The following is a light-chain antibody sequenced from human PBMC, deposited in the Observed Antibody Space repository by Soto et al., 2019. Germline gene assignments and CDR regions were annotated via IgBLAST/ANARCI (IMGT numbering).Light chain of an antibody. V-gene: IGKV4-1*01. CDR2: DTS. Sequence: DFVMTQSPDSLALSLGERVTINCKSSPSVLFSYDNKNYLAWYQQKPGQATRLIIYDTSTRATGIPARFSGSGSGTEFTLTISSLQSEDFAAYYCQQYSNWHPITFGQGTRLEIK. CDR3: QQYSNWHPIT. J-gene: IGKJ5*01. CDR1: PSVLFSYDNKNY.